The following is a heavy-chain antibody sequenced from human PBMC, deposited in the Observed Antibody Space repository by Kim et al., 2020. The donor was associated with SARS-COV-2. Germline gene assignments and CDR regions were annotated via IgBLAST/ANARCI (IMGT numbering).Heavy chain of an antibody. J-gene: IGHJ6*02. CDR2: IYTSGST. Sequence: SETLSLTCTVSGGSISSGSYYWSWIRQPAGKGLEWIGRIYTSGSTNYNPSLKSRVTISVDTSKNQFSLKLSSVTAADTAVYYCARELLRYSGRTKGYYYYGMDVWGQGTTVTVSS. CDR1: GGSISSGSYY. D-gene: IGHD1-26*01. CDR3: ARELLRYSGRTKGYYYYGMDV. V-gene: IGHV4-61*02.